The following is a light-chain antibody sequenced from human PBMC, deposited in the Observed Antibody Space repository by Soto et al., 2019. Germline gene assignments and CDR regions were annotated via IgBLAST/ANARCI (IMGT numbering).Light chain of an antibody. CDR1: SSDDGGYNY. Sequence: QSVLTQPASVSGSPGQSITISCTGTSSDDGGYNYVSWYQQHPGKAPKLMIYDVSNRPSGVSNRFSGSKSGNTASLTISGLQAEDEADYYCSSYTSSSTPLVFGTGTKVTVL. CDR2: DVS. CDR3: SSYTSSSTPLV. V-gene: IGLV2-14*01. J-gene: IGLJ1*01.